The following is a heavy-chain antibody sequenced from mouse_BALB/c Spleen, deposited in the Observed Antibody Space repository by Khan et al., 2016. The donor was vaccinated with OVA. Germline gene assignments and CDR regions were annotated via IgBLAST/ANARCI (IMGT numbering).Heavy chain of an antibody. J-gene: IGHJ4*01. CDR2: INTYTGES. D-gene: IGHD3-3*01. Sequence: QIQLVQSGPELKKPGETVKISCKASGYSFTNYGVNWVKQAPGKGLKWMGWINTYTGESTYADDFKGRFAFSLETSASTAYLQINNLKNEDPAAYFCARGGRRAMDYWGQGTSVTVSS. CDR3: ARGGRRAMDY. CDR1: GYSFTNYG. V-gene: IGHV9-3-1*01.